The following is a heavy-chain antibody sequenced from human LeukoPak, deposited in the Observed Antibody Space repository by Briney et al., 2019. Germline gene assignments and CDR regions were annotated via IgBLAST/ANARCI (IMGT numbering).Heavy chain of an antibody. V-gene: IGHV3-30*18. CDR1: VFTFSGYA. CDR3: AKDLSTYYYGSDGFDY. CDR2: VSFDGSNK. Sequence: GRSLRLSCAASVFTFSGYAMHWVPQAPGKGLECVAVVSFDGSNKYYADSVKGRFTIYRDNSKNTLYLQMNSLRAEDTAVYYCAKDLSTYYYGSDGFDYWGQGTLVTVSS. J-gene: IGHJ4*02. D-gene: IGHD3-10*01.